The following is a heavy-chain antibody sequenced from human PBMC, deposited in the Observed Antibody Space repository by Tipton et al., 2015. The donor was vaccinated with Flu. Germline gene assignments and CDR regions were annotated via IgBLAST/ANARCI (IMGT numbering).Heavy chain of an antibody. CDR3: ARDQVNPHLTYGMDV. CDR2: IYYSGST. V-gene: IGHV4-61*01. D-gene: IGHD1-14*01. J-gene: IGHJ6*02. Sequence: TLSLTCTVSGGSVSSGSYYWSWIRQPPGKGLEWIGYIYYSGSTNYNPSLKSRVTISVDTSKNQFSLKLSSVTAADTAVDYCARDQVNPHLTYGMDVWGQGPTVTVSS. CDR1: GGSVSSGSYY.